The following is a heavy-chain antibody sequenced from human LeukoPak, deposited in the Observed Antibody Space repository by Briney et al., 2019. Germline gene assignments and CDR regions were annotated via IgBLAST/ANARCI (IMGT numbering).Heavy chain of an antibody. D-gene: IGHD6-13*01. V-gene: IGHV3-33*01. CDR2: IWYDGSNK. CDR1: GFTFSSYG. CDR3: ARDISSSWYGPPVY. Sequence: GGSLRLSCAASGFTFSSYGMHWVRQAPGKGLEWVADIWYDGSNKYYADSVKGRFTISRDNSKNTLYLEINSLRAEDTAVDYCARDISSSWYGPPVYWGEGTLVTVSS. J-gene: IGHJ4*02.